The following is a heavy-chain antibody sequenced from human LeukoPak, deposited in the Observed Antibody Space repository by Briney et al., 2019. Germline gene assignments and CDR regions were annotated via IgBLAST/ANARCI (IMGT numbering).Heavy chain of an antibody. J-gene: IGHJ3*02. CDR3: ARSSIVVVTDAFDI. CDR2: IIPIFGTA. CDR1: GGTFSSYA. D-gene: IGHD3-22*01. Sequence: SVKVSRKASGGTFSSYAISWVRQAPGQGLEWMGGIIPIFGTANYAQKFQGRVTITTDESTSTAYMELSSLRSEDTAVYYCARSSIVVVTDAFDIWGQGTMVTVSS. V-gene: IGHV1-69*05.